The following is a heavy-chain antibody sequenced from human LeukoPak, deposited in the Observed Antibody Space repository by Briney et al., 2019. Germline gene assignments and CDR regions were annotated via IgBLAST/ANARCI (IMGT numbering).Heavy chain of an antibody. J-gene: IGHJ4*02. CDR1: GFTFDDYG. V-gene: IGHV3-20*01. Sequence: PGGSLRLSCAASGFTFDDYGMSWVRQAPGKGLEWVSGINWNGGSTGYADSVKGRFTISRDNAENSLYLQMNSLRAEDTALYHCARAIAAAGTLDYWGQGTLVTVSS. D-gene: IGHD6-13*01. CDR2: INWNGGST. CDR3: ARAIAAAGTLDY.